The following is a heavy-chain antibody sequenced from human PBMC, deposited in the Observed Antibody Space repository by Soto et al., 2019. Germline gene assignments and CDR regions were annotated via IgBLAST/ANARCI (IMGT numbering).Heavy chain of an antibody. J-gene: IGHJ6*04. Sequence: QVQLVQSGAEVKKPGSSVKVSCKASGGTFSSYAISWVRQDPGQGLEWMGGIIPIFGTANYAQKFQGRVTINADESTSRDYMGLSSLRSEDKAVYYCARDRHRSWYVVDGMDVWGKGTTVTVSS. CDR2: IIPIFGTA. V-gene: IGHV1-69*12. CDR3: ARDRHRSWYVVDGMDV. CDR1: GGTFSSYA. D-gene: IGHD6-13*01.